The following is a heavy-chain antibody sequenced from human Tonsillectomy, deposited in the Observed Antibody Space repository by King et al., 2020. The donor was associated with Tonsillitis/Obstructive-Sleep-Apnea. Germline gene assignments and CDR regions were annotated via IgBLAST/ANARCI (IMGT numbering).Heavy chain of an antibody. J-gene: IGHJ4*02. CDR3: AKAMVQGIIITIFDY. CDR2: FSGGGGST. D-gene: IGHD3-10*01. V-gene: IGHV3-23*04. CDR1: GITFSSYA. Sequence: VQLVAAGGGLVQPGGSLRLSCAASGITFSSYAMSWVRQAPGKGLEWVSTFSGGGGSTDYADYVKGRFTISRDNSKNTLYLQMNSLRAEDTDVYYCAKAMVQGIIITIFDYWGQGTLVTVSS.